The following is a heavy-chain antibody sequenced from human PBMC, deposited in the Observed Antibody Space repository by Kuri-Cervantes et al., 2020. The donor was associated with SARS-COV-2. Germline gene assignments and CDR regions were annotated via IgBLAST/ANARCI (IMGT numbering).Heavy chain of an antibody. J-gene: IGHJ4*02. Sequence: GESLKISCSASGFTFSSYAMHWVRQAPGRGLEYVSAISSNGGSTYYADSVKGRFTISRDNSKNTLYLQMSSLRAEDTAVYYCVKGGVLRFLETYYFDHWGQGTLVTVSS. V-gene: IGHV3-64D*06. CDR1: GFTFSSYA. CDR3: VKGGVLRFLETYYFDH. D-gene: IGHD3-3*01. CDR2: ISSNGGST.